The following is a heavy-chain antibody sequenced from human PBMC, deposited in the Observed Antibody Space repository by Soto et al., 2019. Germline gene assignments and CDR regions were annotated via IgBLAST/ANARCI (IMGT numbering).Heavy chain of an antibody. D-gene: IGHD1-1*01. CDR2: IKQDGSER. V-gene: IGHV3-7*01. CDR3: ARLYTLVGTYYFDY. Sequence: GGSLRLSCAASGFTFSSYWMTWVRQAPGKGLEWVANIKQDGSERYYVDSVKGRFTISRDNAKNSLYLQMNSLRAEDTAVYYCARLYTLVGTYYFDYWGQGTLVTVSS. CDR1: GFTFSSYW. J-gene: IGHJ4*02.